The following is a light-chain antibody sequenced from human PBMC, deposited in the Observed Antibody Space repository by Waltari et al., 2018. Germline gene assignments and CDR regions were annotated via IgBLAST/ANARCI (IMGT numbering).Light chain of an antibody. V-gene: IGKV3-11*01. J-gene: IGKJ4*01. CDR1: QSIDNY. CDR3: HQRSNWPLT. Sequence: EIVLIQSPATLSLSPGERATLSCRASQSIDNYLAWYQQKPGQVPRLLIYDASNRATGIPARFSGSRSGADFTLIISSLEPEDFAVYYCHQRSNWPLTFGGGTKVEIK. CDR2: DAS.